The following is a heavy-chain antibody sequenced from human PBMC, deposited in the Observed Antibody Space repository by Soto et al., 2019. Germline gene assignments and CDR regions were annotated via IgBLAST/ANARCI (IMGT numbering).Heavy chain of an antibody. V-gene: IGHV1-18*01. J-gene: IGHJ4*02. D-gene: IGHD2-21*01. CDR1: GYTFANYG. CDR2: ISAYNGNT. Sequence: QVQLVQSGAEVKKPGASVKVSCKTSGYTFANYGINWVRQAPGQGLEWMAWISAYNGNTEYAEKFQGRVTMTTDTSSTTAYMELRSLRSDDTAVYYCARDVPVTAVPLWDSWGQGTLVTVSS. CDR3: ARDVPVTAVPLWDS.